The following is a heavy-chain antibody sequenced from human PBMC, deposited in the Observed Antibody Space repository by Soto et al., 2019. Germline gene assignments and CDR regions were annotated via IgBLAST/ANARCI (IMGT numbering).Heavy chain of an antibody. J-gene: IGHJ3*01. V-gene: IGHV3-74*01. CDR1: GFTFNYYW. D-gene: IGHD2-21*02. Sequence: EVQLVESEGGLVQRGGSLRLSCAASGFTFNYYWMHWVRQAPGQGLVWVSHIHSDGSTTTYADSVKGRFTISRDNAKNTLYRQMNSPRAEDTAVYYCVRGDKGGFDLWGQGTTVTVSS. CDR2: IHSDGSTT. CDR3: VRGDKGGFDL.